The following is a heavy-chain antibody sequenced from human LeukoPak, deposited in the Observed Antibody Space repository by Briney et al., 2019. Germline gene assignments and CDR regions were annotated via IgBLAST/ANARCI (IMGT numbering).Heavy chain of an antibody. CDR2: FSGSGGGGGDT. V-gene: IGHV3-23*01. J-gene: IGHJ6*02. CDR3: TRVNTYYYNTYYYYGMDV. Sequence: GGSLRLSCVASGFTFSTYAMHWVRQAPGKGLEWVSSFSGSGGGGGDTYYADSVKGRFTVSRDNSKNTLYLQMNSLRAEDTAVYYCTRVNTYYYNTYYYYGMDVWGQGTTVTVSS. D-gene: IGHD3-22*01. CDR1: GFTFSTYA.